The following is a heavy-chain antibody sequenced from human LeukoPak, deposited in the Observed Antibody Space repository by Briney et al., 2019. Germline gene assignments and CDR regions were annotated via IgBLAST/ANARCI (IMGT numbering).Heavy chain of an antibody. CDR3: ARLGLGDEACWFDP. Sequence: SETLSLTCTVSGGSLNTYYWSWIRQPPGKGLEWIGFVYYSGRTSYNPSLKSRVTISVDTSKSKFSLRLSSVTAADTAMYYCARLGLGDEACWFDPWGQGTLVTVSS. V-gene: IGHV4-59*01. D-gene: IGHD3-10*01. CDR2: VYYSGRT. J-gene: IGHJ5*02. CDR1: GGSLNTYY.